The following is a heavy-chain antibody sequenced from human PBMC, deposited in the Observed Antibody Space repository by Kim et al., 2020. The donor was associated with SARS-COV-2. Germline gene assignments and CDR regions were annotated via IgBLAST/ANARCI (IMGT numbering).Heavy chain of an antibody. D-gene: IGHD3-22*01. CDR3: ARLVTLAQSGGGYSSGYPYYFDS. CDR1: GGSISSYY. V-gene: IGHV4-59*08. J-gene: IGHJ4*02. Sequence: SETLSLTCTVSGGSISSYYWSWIRQPPGKGLEWIGYIYYSGSTNYNPSLKSRVTISVDTSKNQFSLKLSSVTAADTAVYYCARLVTLAQSGGGYSSGYPYYFDSWGQGTLVTVSS. CDR2: IYYSGST.